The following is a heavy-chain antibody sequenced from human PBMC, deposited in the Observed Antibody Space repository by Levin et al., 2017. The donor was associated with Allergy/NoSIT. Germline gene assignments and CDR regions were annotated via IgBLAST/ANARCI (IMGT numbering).Heavy chain of an antibody. D-gene: IGHD1-26*01. CDR2: IYPSDSDT. J-gene: IGHJ4*02. Sequence: KVSCKGSGYSFSNYWIAWVRQMPGKGLECMGIIYPSDSDTRYSPSFQGQVSISADKSISTAYLQWSSLKASDTAMYYCARRIGPTYYFDSWSQGTLVTVSS. V-gene: IGHV5-51*01. CDR3: ARRIGPTYYFDS. CDR1: GYSFSNYW.